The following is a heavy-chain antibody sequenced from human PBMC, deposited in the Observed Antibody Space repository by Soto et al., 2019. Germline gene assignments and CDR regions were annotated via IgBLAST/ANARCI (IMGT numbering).Heavy chain of an antibody. D-gene: IGHD6-19*01. CDR3: ARAVGDPLYYLDY. Sequence: QVQLQESGPGLVRPSETLSLTCTVSSDSISSYYWIWIRQSPGKGLEWIGYTDYSGNTNYNPSLKKRVTISGDTSKNQFPLRLSSVTAADTAVYYCARAVGDPLYYLDYWGQGTLVTVSS. V-gene: IGHV4-59*08. CDR2: TDYSGNT. J-gene: IGHJ4*02. CDR1: SDSISSYY.